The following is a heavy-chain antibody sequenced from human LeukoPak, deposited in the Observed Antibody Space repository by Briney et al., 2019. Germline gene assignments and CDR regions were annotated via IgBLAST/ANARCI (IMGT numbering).Heavy chain of an antibody. J-gene: IGHJ6*03. CDR3: ASVRRGFGESSKYYAYYYMHV. CDR1: GGSISSSSYY. Sequence: SQTLSLTCTVSGGSISSSSYYWSWTRQPAGKGLEWIGRIYASGSTNYNPSLKSRVTISVDTSKNQFSLKLSAVTAADTAVYYCASVRRGFGESSKYYAYYYMHVWGNGTTVTIAS. V-gene: IGHV4-61*02. D-gene: IGHD3-10*01. CDR2: IYASGST.